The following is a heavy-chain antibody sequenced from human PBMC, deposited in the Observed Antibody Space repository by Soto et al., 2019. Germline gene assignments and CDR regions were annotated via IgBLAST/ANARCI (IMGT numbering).Heavy chain of an antibody. CDR2: ISAYNGNT. CDR1: GYTXSSYG. V-gene: IGHV1-18*04. J-gene: IGHJ5*02. Sequence: SXKVSFKASGYTXSSYGIGLVRQAPGQGLEWMGWISAYNGNTDYAQKLQGRVTMTTDTSTSTAYMELRSLRSEDTEVYYCARDVSNYYDSSGYFRFDPWGQGTLVTVSA. CDR3: ARDVSNYYDSSGYFRFDP. D-gene: IGHD3-22*01.